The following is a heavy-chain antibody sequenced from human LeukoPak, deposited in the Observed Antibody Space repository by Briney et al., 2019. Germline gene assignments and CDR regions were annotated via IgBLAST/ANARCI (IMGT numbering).Heavy chain of an antibody. D-gene: IGHD3-16*02. CDR2: ISGSGGST. CDR3: TKFFLGRRDYVWGNYRYLAFDI. J-gene: IGHJ3*02. Sequence: QPGGSLRLSCEASGFTFSSYAMSWVRQAPGKGLEWVSGISGSGGSTNYADSVKGRFTISRDNSRNTLYLQMNSLKTEDTAVYYCTKFFLGRRDYVWGNYRYLAFDIWGHGTMVTVSS. V-gene: IGHV3-23*01. CDR1: GFTFSSYA.